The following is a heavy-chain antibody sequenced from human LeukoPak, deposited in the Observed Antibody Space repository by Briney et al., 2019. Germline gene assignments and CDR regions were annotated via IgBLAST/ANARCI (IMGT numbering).Heavy chain of an antibody. J-gene: IGHJ5*02. CDR3: ARRRPVQLERRGGSWFDP. V-gene: IGHV1-8*01. D-gene: IGHD1-1*01. CDR1: GYTFTSYD. Sequence: ALVKVSCKASGYTFTSYDINWVRQATGQGLEWMGWMNPNSGNTGYAQKFQGRVTMTRNTSISTAYMELSSLRSEDTAVYYCARRRPVQLERRGGSWFDPWGQGTLVTVSS. CDR2: MNPNSGNT.